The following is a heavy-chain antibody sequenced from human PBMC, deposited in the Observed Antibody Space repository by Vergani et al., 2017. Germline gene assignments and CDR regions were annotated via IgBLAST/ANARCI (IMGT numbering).Heavy chain of an antibody. Sequence: QVQLVQSGAEVKTPGTSVKVSCKASGYTFTDYYLHWVRQAPGQGLEWLAWINPKTGDTNYAQNFQGRVALTRDTSTSSVYLDLRGLRYDDTAAYYCARDPPGAVAHRPIFDYWGQGTLVTVSS. J-gene: IGHJ4*02. D-gene: IGHD4-23*01. CDR1: GYTFTDYY. CDR3: ARDPPGAVAHRPIFDY. CDR2: INPKTGDT. V-gene: IGHV1-2*02.